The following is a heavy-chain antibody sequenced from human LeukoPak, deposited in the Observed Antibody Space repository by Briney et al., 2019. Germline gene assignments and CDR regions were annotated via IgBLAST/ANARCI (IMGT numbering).Heavy chain of an antibody. CDR1: GYTFTSYD. CDR2: MNPNSGNT. J-gene: IGHJ4*02. CDR3: ARGRLGGSYLGTSFDY. V-gene: IGHV1-8*01. Sequence: ASVKVSCKASGYTFTSYDINWVRQATGQGLEWMGWMNPNSGNTGYAQKFQGRVTMTRNTSISTAYMELSSLRSEDTAVYHCARGRLGGSYLGTSFDYWGQGTLVTVSS. D-gene: IGHD2-15*01.